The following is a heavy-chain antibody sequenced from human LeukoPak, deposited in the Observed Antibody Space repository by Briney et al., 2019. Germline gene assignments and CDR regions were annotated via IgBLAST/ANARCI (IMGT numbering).Heavy chain of an antibody. CDR3: ARNLMSSSWYRHFPD. V-gene: IGHV1-8*01. CDR1: GYPFTSYD. J-gene: IGHJ1*01. CDR2: MNPNSGNT. Sequence: ASVKVSCKASGYPFTSYDINWGRQATGQGLEWMGWMNPNSGNTGYAQKFQGRVTMTRNTSISTAYMELSSLRYEDTAVYYCARNLMSSSWYRHFPDWGQGTLVTVSS. D-gene: IGHD6-13*01.